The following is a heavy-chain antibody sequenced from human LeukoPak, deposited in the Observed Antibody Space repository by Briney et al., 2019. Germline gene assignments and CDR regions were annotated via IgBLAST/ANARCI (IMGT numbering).Heavy chain of an antibody. CDR1: GYTFTGYY. CDR2: INPNSGGT. D-gene: IGHD6-6*01. CDR3: ARGYSSSSGCDY. Sequence: ASVKVSCKASGYTFTGYYMHWVRQAPGQGLEWMGWINPNSGGTNYAQKFQGRVTMTRDTSISTACMELSRLRSDDTAVYYCARGYSSSSGCDYWGQGTLVTVSS. J-gene: IGHJ4*02. V-gene: IGHV1-2*02.